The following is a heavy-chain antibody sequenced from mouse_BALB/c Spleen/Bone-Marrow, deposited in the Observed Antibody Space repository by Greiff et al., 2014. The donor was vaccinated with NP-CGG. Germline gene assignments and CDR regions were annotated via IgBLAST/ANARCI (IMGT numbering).Heavy chain of an antibody. J-gene: IGHJ4*01. Sequence: QVQLQQSGPELVKPGASVKMSCKASGYTFTSYYIHWVKQRPGQGLEWIGWIYPGGGSTKYNEKFKGKTTLTADKSSSTAYMLLRSLTSEDSAIYFCAGDGFDGGEYYYAMDYWGQGTSVTVSS. CDR2: IYPGGGST. CDR1: GYTFTSYY. CDR3: AGDGFDGGEYYYAMDY. D-gene: IGHD2-2*01. V-gene: IGHV1S56*01.